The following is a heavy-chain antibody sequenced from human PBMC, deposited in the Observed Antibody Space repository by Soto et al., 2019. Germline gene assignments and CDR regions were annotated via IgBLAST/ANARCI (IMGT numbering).Heavy chain of an antibody. Sequence: VQLVESGGGLIQPGGSLRLSCAASGFTVSNNHMTWVRQAAGKGLELVSFVHGGGSTSYADSVKGRFTISRDNSKNTLYLQMDSLRAEDTAIYSFGGRLTTAAILDYWGRGTLVTVSS. J-gene: IGHJ4*02. CDR1: GFTVSNNH. CDR3: GGRLTTAAILDY. D-gene: IGHD3-16*01. V-gene: IGHV3-53*01. CDR2: VHGGGST.